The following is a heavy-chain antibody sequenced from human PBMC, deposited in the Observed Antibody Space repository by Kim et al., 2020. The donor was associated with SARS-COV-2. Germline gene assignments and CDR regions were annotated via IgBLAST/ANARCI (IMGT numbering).Heavy chain of an antibody. D-gene: IGHD3-10*01. CDR1: GYTFTGYY. CDR2: INPNSGGT. J-gene: IGHJ4*02. CDR3: AAGSYPSRYFDY. V-gene: IGHV1-2*02. Sequence: ASVKVSCKASGYTFTGYYMHWVRQAPGQGLEWMGWINPNSGGTSFAQKFQGRVTMTRDTSINTAYMELSRLTSDDTAVYYCAAGSYPSRYFDYWGQGTLVTVSS.